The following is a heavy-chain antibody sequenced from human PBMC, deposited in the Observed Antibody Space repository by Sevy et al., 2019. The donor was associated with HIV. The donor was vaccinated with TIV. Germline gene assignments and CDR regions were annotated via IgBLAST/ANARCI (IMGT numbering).Heavy chain of an antibody. D-gene: IGHD3-9*01. Sequence: GGSLRLSCAASGFTFSDSAMHWVHQASGKGLEWVGRIRSKVNSYATTYVASVKGRFTISRDDSKNTAYLQMNSLKTEDTAVYYCTRQGDRSRYDIFSHGMDVWGQGTTVTVSS. CDR2: IRSKVNSYAT. CDR3: TRQGDRSRYDIFSHGMDV. V-gene: IGHV3-73*01. J-gene: IGHJ6*02. CDR1: GFTFSDSA.